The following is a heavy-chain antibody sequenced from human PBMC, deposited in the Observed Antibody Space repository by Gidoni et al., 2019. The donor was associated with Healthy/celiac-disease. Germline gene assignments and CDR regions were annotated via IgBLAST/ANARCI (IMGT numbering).Heavy chain of an antibody. J-gene: IGHJ4*02. CDR2: ISSSSSYI. CDR1: GFTFSSYS. Sequence: EVQLVESGGGLVKPGGSLRLSCAASGFTFSSYSMNWVRQAPGKGLEWVSSISSSSSYIYYADSVKGRFTISRDNAKNSLYLQMNSLRAEDTAVYYCARAPVAEMATTHFDYWGQGTLVTVSS. D-gene: IGHD5-12*01. V-gene: IGHV3-21*01. CDR3: ARAPVAEMATTHFDY.